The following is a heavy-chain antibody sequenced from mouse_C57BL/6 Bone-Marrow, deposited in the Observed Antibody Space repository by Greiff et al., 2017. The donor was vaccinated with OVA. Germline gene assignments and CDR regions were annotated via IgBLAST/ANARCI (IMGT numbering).Heavy chain of an antibody. CDR3: AKNPSWYFDV. V-gene: IGHV5-17*01. CDR2: ISSGSSTI. CDR1: GFTFSDYG. J-gene: IGHJ1*03. Sequence: DVHLVESGGGLVKPGGSLKLSCAASGFTFSDYGMHWVRQAPEKGLEWVAYISSGSSTIYYAETVKGRFTISRDNAKNTLFLQMTSLRSEDAAMYYCAKNPSWYFDVWGTGTTVTVSS.